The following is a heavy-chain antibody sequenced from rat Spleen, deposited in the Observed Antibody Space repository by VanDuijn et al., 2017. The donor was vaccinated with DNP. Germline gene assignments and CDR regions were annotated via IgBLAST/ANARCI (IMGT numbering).Heavy chain of an antibody. CDR1: GFTFSDYN. CDR3: VRGDTMRRSVVDH. Sequence: EVQLVESGGGLVQPGRSLKLSCAVSGFTFSDYNMAWVRQAPKKGLEWVATIIYDGSRTYYRDSVKGRFTISRDNAKSTLYLQMDSLRSEDTATYYCVRGDTMRRSVVDHWGQGVMVTVSS. CDR2: IIYDGSRT. V-gene: IGHV5-7*01. D-gene: IGHD1-12*01. J-gene: IGHJ2*01.